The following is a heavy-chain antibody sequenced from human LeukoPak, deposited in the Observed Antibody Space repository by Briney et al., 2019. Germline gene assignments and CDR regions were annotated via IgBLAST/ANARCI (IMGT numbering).Heavy chain of an antibody. CDR3: ARGGVWYFDL. D-gene: IGHD3-16*01. CDR1: GGSISFHY. Sequence: SETLSLTCTVSGGSISFHYWSWIRQPPGKGLEWIGYIHLSGSTYYDPSLRSRVTISGDTSKNQFSLRLNSVTAADTAVYYWARGGVWYFDLWGRGTLVTVSS. CDR2: IHLSGST. V-gene: IGHV4-59*11. J-gene: IGHJ2*01.